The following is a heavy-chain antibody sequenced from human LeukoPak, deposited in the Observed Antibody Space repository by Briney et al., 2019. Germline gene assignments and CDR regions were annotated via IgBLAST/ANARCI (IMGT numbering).Heavy chain of an antibody. CDR3: ARHHDYKAAFDY. J-gene: IGHJ4*02. D-gene: IGHD4-11*01. CDR2: ISSSSSYI. CDR1: GFTFSSYS. Sequence: PGGSLRLSCAASGFTFSSYSMNWVRQAPGKGLEWVSSISSSSSYIYYADSVKGRFTISSDNAKNSLYLQMNSLRAEDTAVYYCARHHDYKAAFDYWGQGTLVTVSS. V-gene: IGHV3-21*01.